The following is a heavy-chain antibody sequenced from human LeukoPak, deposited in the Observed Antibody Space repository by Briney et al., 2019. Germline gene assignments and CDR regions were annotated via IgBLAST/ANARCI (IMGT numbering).Heavy chain of an antibody. J-gene: IGHJ4*02. Sequence: PEGSLRLSCGASGFTLTTHWIHWVRQAPGKGLVWVSRNKPDGSDTNYADSVKGRFTISRDNAKNTVYLQMNSLRAEDTAVYYCASAYCSSTSCYVGHFDYWGQGTLVTVSS. V-gene: IGHV3-74*01. CDR1: GFTLTTHW. D-gene: IGHD2-2*01. CDR3: ASAYCSSTSCYVGHFDY. CDR2: NKPDGSDT.